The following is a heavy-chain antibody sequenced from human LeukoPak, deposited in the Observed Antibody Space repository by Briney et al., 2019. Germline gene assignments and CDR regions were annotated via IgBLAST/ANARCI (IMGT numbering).Heavy chain of an antibody. CDR3: ARDKWGGFDY. D-gene: IGHD7-27*01. CDR1: GFTFSSYE. J-gene: IGHJ4*02. CDR2: ISSSGSTI. V-gene: IGHV3-48*03. Sequence: AGGSLRLSCAASGFTFSSYEMNGVRQAPGRGLEWVSYISSSGSTIYYADSVKGRFTISRDNAKNSLYLQMNSLRAEDTAVYYCARDKWGGFDYWGQGTLVTVSS.